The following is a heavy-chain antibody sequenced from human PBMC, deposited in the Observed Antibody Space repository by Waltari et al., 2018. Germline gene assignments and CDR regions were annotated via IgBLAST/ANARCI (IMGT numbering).Heavy chain of an antibody. D-gene: IGHD6-6*01. CDR2: ISSNGGDT. CDR1: GFTFSSYA. Sequence: EVQVLESGGGLVQPGGSLRLSCAASGFTFSSYAMSWVRQAPGRGLEWVSGISSNGGDTYYADSVKDRFTISRDYSKNTLYLQMNSLSPEDTAIYYCAKARGYSSSSSFDYWGQGTLVTVSS. V-gene: IGHV3-23*01. J-gene: IGHJ4*02. CDR3: AKARGYSSSSSFDY.